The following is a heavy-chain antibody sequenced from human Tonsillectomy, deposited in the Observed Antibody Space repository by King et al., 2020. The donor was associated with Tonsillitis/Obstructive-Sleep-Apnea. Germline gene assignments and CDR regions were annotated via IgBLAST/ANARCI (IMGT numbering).Heavy chain of an antibody. CDR1: GYTFSSYA. Sequence: QLVQSGSELKQPGASVKVSCKASGYTFSSYAMNWVRQAPGQGLEWMGWINTDTGNPTYAQGFTGRFVFSLDTSVTTAFLQISSLEADDTAVYYCARAMPDYYDGRDFGGWFDPWGQGTLVTVSS. CDR3: ARAMPDYYDGRDFGGWFDP. CDR2: INTDTGNP. V-gene: IGHV7-4-1*02. J-gene: IGHJ5*02. D-gene: IGHD3-22*01.